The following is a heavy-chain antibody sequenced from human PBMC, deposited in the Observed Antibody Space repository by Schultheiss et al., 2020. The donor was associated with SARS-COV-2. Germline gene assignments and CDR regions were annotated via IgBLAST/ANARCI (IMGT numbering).Heavy chain of an antibody. CDR1: GFTFSSYW. V-gene: IGHV3-7*01. CDR3: ARLDYRDSYYFDY. J-gene: IGHJ4*02. D-gene: IGHD4-17*01. Sequence: GGSLRLSCAASGFTFSSYWMSWVRQAPGKGLEWVANIKQDGSEKYYVDSVKGRFTISRDNAKNSLYLQMNSLRAEDTAVYYCARLDYRDSYYFDYWGQGALVTVSS. CDR2: IKQDGSEK.